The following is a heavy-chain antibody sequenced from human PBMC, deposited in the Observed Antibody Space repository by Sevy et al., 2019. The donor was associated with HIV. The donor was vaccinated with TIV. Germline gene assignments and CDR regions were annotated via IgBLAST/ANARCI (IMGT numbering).Heavy chain of an antibody. J-gene: IGHJ4*02. V-gene: IGHV3-21*01. D-gene: IGHD6-13*01. CDR2: IGSSNSYI. CDR3: ARSYSSSWYILYYFEY. Sequence: GGSLRLSCAASGFSFSSYSVSWVRQAPGKGLEGVASIGSSNSYIYYADSVKGRLTISRDNAKNSLFLNMNTLRAEDTAVYYCARSYSSSWYILYYFEYWGQGTPVTVSS. CDR1: GFSFSSYS.